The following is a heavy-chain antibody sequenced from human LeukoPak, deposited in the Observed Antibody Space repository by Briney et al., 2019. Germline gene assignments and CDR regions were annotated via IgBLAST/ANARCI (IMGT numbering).Heavy chain of an antibody. CDR3: AKLMRATSPPFDY. CDR1: GFTFSSYA. D-gene: IGHD5-24*01. V-gene: IGHV3-23*01. CDR2: ISGSGGST. J-gene: IGHJ4*02. Sequence: GGSLRLSCAASGFTFSSYAMSWVRQAPGKWLGWVSAISGSGGSTYYADSVKGRFTISRDNSKNTLYLQMNSLRAEDTAVYYCAKLMRATSPPFDYWGQGTLVTVSS.